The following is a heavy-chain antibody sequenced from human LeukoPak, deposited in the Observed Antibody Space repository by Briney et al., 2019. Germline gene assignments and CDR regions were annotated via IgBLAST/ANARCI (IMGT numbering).Heavy chain of an antibody. V-gene: IGHV1-69*04. J-gene: IGHJ4*02. CDR1: GYTFTGYY. Sequence: ASVKVSCKASGYTFTGYYMHWVRQAPGQGLEWMGRIIPILGIANYAQKFQGRVTITADKSTSTAYMELSSLRSEDTAVYYCARVDPDYGGPFDYWGQGTLVTVSS. CDR3: ARVDPDYGGPFDY. D-gene: IGHD4-23*01. CDR2: IIPILGIA.